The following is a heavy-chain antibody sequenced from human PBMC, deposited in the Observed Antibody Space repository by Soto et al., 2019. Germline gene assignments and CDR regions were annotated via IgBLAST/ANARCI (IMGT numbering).Heavy chain of an antibody. CDR3: AKLVGTTIYFGHFDS. J-gene: IGHJ4*02. V-gene: IGHV3-23*01. D-gene: IGHD1-26*01. CDR2: ISGSADST. Sequence: PGGSLRLSCAASAFTFRSYAMTWVRQAPGKGLEWVSSISGSADSTYFADSVKGRFTISRDNTKNTLYLQMNSLRADDTALYYCAKLVGTTIYFGHFDSWGQGILVTVSS. CDR1: AFTFRSYA.